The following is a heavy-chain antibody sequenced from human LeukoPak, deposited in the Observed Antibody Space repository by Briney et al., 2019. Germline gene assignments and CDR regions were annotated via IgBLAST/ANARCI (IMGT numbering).Heavy chain of an antibody. V-gene: IGHV6-1*01. D-gene: IGHD2-2*01. CDR3: ARRLTQYDCFDP. Sequence: SQTLSLTCAISGDSFSSNSVTWNWIRQSPSRGLEWLVRTYYRSTWYNDYAVSVRGRITVNPDTSKNQFSLHLNSVTPEDTAVYYCARRLTQYDCFDPWGRGILVTVSS. J-gene: IGHJ5*02. CDR1: GDSFSSNSVT. CDR2: TYYRSTWYN.